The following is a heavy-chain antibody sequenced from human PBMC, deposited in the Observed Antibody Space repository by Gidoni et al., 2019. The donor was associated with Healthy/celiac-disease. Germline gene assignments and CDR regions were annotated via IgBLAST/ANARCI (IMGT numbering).Heavy chain of an antibody. CDR2: ISWDGGST. J-gene: IGHJ4*02. Sequence: EVQLVESGGVVVQPGGSLRLSCAASGFTVDDYTMHWVRQAPGKGLEWVSLISWDGGSTYYADSVKGRFTISRDNSKNSLYLQMNSLRTEDTALYYCAKDSRYYYGYDYWGQGTLVTVSS. V-gene: IGHV3-43*01. D-gene: IGHD3-10*01. CDR3: AKDSRYYYGYDY. CDR1: GFTVDDYT.